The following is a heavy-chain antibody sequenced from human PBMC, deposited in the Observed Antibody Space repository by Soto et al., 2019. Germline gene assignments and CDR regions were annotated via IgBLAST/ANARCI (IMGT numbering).Heavy chain of an antibody. CDR1: GYTFTKYG. Sequence: QLVQSGGEVKKPGASVRVSCKASGYTFTKYGITWVRQAPGQGLEWMGWIGVYNGKTNYARKLQGRVIMTADTSASTASMELRSLRSDDTAVYYCSRARYCTSPSCYGMDIWGQGTTVSVSS. CDR3: SRARYCTSPSCYGMDI. CDR2: IGVYNGKT. D-gene: IGHD2-2*01. V-gene: IGHV1-18*04. J-gene: IGHJ6*02.